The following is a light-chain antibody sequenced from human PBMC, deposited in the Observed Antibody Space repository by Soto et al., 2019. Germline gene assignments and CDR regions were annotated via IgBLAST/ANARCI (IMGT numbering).Light chain of an antibody. CDR2: DVS. Sequence: IQLTQSPSSLSASVGDSVTITCRASQTISSWLAWYQQKPGKAPKLLIYDVSSLESGVPSRFSGSGSGTEFTLTISSLQPDDFATYYCQQYNTFWTFGQGTKVDIK. CDR1: QTISSW. J-gene: IGKJ1*01. V-gene: IGKV1-5*01. CDR3: QQYNTFWT.